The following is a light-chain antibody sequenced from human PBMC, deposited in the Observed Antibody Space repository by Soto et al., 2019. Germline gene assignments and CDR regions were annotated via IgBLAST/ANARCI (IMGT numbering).Light chain of an antibody. CDR1: SSNIGAGYD. Sequence: QSVLTQPPSVSGAPGQRVIISCTGSSSNIGAGYDVNWYQHLPGKAPKLLIYGHTNRPAGVPDRFSGSKSGTSASLAITGLQPEDEADYYCQSSDKHLGGSGVCGGGTQLTVL. CDR2: GHT. J-gene: IGLJ7*01. V-gene: IGLV1-40*01. CDR3: QSSDKHLGGSGV.